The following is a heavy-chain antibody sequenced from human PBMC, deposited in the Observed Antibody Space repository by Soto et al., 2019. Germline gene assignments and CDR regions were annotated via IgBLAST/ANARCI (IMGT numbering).Heavy chain of an antibody. CDR3: ARHFSWTHGMDV. Sequence: ASVKRSWKTSGYTFTGYYMRWVQQAPGQGLEWMGWINPNSGGTNYAQKFQGWVTMTRDTSISTAYMELSSLKIEDTAIYYCARHFSWTHGMDVCGQGTTVTVSS. CDR1: GYTFTGYY. V-gene: IGHV1-2*04. D-gene: IGHD3-3*02. J-gene: IGHJ6*02. CDR2: INPNSGGT.